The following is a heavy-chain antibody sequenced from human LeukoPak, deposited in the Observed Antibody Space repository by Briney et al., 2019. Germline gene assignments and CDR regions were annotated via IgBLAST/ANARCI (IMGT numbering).Heavy chain of an antibody. D-gene: IGHD6-13*01. CDR1: GGPIRSGSYY. CDR2: IDYSGTT. V-gene: IGHV4-39*01. J-gene: IGHJ4*02. CDR3: ARRGEAAGSKGAFDY. Sequence: SETLSLTCTVSGGPIRSGSYYWGWIRQPPGKGLEWIGSIDYSGTTYYNPSLKSRVTISVDTSKNQFSLKLSSVTAADTALYYCARRGEAAGSKGAFDYWGQGTLVTVSS.